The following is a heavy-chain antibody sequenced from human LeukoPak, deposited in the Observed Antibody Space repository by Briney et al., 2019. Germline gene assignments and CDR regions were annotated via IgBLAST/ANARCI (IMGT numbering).Heavy chain of an antibody. CDR3: ARNTQFFSYSSSRRALWFDY. J-gene: IGHJ4*02. Sequence: GGSLRLSCAASGFTFSSYSMNWVRQAPRKGLDWVSYISSSSSTIYYADSVKGRFTISRDNAKNSLYLQMNSLRAEDTAVYYCARNTQFFSYSSSRRALWFDYWGQGTLVTVSS. D-gene: IGHD6-6*01. V-gene: IGHV3-48*01. CDR1: GFTFSSYS. CDR2: ISSSSSTI.